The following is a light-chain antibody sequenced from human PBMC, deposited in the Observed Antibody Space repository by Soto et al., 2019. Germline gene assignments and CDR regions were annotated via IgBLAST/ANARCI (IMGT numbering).Light chain of an antibody. Sequence: DIQMTQFPSSLSASVGDRVTITCRASQGIRNDLGRYQQKPGKAHKRLIYAASSLQSGGPSRFSGSGSGTEFTLAISSLQPEDSATFYCLQHSTYPLTFGQGTKVEIK. J-gene: IGKJ1*01. CDR2: AAS. CDR3: LQHSTYPLT. CDR1: QGIRND. V-gene: IGKV1-17*01.